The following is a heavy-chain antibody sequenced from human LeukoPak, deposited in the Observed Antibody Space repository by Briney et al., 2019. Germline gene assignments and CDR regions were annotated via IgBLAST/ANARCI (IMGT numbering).Heavy chain of an antibody. CDR3: ARHEYSAGMNYGMDV. CDR2: ISGGSSSI. V-gene: IGHV3-21*01. CDR1: GFTFSTYH. J-gene: IGHJ6*02. D-gene: IGHD4-4*01. Sequence: GGSLRLSCAASGFTFSTYHMNWVRQAPGKGLEWVSVISGGSSSIYYADSVKGRFTISRDNAKNSLYLQMNSLRAEDTAVYYCARHEYSAGMNYGMDVWGQGATVTVSS.